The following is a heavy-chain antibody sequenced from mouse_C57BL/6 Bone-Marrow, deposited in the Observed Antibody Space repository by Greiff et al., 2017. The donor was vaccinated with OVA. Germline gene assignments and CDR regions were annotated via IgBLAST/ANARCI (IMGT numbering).Heavy chain of an antibody. D-gene: IGHD1-1*01. V-gene: IGHV1-69*01. CDR3: ARRGGLFSLFAY. Sequence: VQLQQPGAELVMPGASVKLSCKASGYTFTSYWMHWVKQRPGQGLEWIGEIDPSDSYTNYNQKFKGKSTLTVDKSSSTAYMQLSSLTSEDSAVYYCARRGGLFSLFAYWGQGTLVTVSA. CDR2: IDPSDSYT. CDR1: GYTFTSYW. J-gene: IGHJ3*01.